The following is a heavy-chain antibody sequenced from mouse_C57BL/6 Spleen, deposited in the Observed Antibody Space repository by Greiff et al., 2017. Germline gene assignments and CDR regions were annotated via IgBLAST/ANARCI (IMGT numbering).Heavy chain of an antibody. J-gene: IGHJ2*01. CDR2: IDPANGNT. Sequence: EVQLQQSVAELVRPGASVKLSCTASGFNIKNTYMHWVKQRPEQGLEWIGRIDPANGNTKYAPKFQGKATITADTSSNTAYLQLSSLTSEDTAIYYCALYSYGSSSFFDYWGQGTTLTVSS. CDR1: GFNIKNTY. CDR3: ALYSYGSSSFFDY. V-gene: IGHV14-3*01. D-gene: IGHD1-1*01.